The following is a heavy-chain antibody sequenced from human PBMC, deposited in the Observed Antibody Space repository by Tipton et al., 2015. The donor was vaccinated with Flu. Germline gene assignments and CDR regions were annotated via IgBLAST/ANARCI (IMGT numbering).Heavy chain of an antibody. V-gene: IGHV3-48*03. J-gene: IGHJ4*02. Sequence: SLRLSCAASGFSFSSYEMNWVRQAPGKGLEWVSYIDGSGSSIHHAESVKGRFTISRDNAKNSLYLEMNSLRAEDTVVYYCARKLYGTTHFDYWGQGTRVAVSS. CDR2: IDGSGSSI. D-gene: IGHD1-1*01. CDR3: ARKLYGTTHFDY. CDR1: GFSFSSYE.